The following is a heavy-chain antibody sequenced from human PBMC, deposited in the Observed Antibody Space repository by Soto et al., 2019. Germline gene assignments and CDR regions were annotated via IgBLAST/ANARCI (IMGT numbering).Heavy chain of an antibody. CDR1: GGSIISSSYY. D-gene: IGHD3-16*01. CDR2: IYYSGST. V-gene: IGHV4-39*01. CDR3: ARRPSLGEFIDY. J-gene: IGHJ4*02. Sequence: PSETLSLTCTVSGGSIISSSYYWVLIRQPPGKGLEWIGSIYYSGSTYYNPSLKSRVTISVDTSKNQFSLKLSSVTAADTAVYYCARRPSLGEFIDYWGQGTLVTVSS.